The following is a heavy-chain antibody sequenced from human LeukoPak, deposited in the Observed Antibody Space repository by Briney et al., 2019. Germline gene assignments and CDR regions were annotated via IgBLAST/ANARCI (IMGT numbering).Heavy chain of an antibody. CDR2: ITPDGSGT. D-gene: IGHD3-16*02. CDR1: GFTFSNYW. V-gene: IGHV3-74*01. CDR3: ARGVVVIATSGNDY. J-gene: IGHJ4*02. Sequence: PGGSLRLSCAASGFTFSNYWMHWVRQAPGEGLVWLSGITPDGSGTRYVDSVKGRFTISRDNAKNTLYLQMNSLQTEDTAVYYCARGVVVIATSGNDYWGQGTLVTVSS.